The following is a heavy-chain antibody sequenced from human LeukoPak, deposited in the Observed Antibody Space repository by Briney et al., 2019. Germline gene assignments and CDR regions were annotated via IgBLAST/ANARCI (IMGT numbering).Heavy chain of an antibody. V-gene: IGHV1-2*02. CDR2: INPNSGGT. CDR3: ARDKPPTGAFDI. J-gene: IGHJ3*02. Sequence: GASVKVSCKASGYTFAGYYMHWVRQAPGQGLEWMGWINPNSGGTNYAQKFQGRVTMTRDTSISTAYMELSRPRSDDTAVYYCARDKPPTGAFDIWGQGTMVTVSS. D-gene: IGHD1-14*01. CDR1: GYTFAGYY.